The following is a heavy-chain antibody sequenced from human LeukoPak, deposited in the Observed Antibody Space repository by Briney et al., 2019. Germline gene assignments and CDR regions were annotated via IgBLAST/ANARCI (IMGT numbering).Heavy chain of an antibody. CDR3: VKPGLRPNDF. V-gene: IGHV3-23*01. D-gene: IGHD3-16*01. CDR1: GFTFSSYG. Sequence: GGSLRLSCAASGFTFSSYGMSWVRQAPGKGLKWVSGVSASGISTYYADSVKGRFTISRDNSKNTLYLQMNGLGVDDTAIYYCVKPGLRPNDFWGQGTLVTVSS. J-gene: IGHJ4*02. CDR2: VSASGIST.